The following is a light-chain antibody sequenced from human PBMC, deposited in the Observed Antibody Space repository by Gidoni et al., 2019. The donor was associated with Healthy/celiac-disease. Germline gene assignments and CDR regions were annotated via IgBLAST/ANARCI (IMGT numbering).Light chain of an antibody. CDR2: GAS. V-gene: IGKV3-20*01. Sequence: ELVLTQSPVTLSLSPGERATLSCRASQSVSSSYLAWYQQKPGQAPRLLIYGASSRATGIPDRFSGSGSGTDFTLTISRLEPEDFAVYYCQQYGSSPLTFXGXTKVEIK. CDR3: QQYGSSPLT. J-gene: IGKJ4*01. CDR1: QSVSSSY.